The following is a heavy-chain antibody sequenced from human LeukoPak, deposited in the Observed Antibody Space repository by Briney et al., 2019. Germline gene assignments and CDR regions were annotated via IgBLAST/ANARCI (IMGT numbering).Heavy chain of an antibody. D-gene: IGHD3-22*01. Sequence: ASVKVSCKVSGYTSPFYGITWVRQAPGQGLEWMGWISTETQSPNYAQKLQDRLTITTDIATSTAYMELSSLRSEDTAVYYCARAGYYDSSGYYRPFDYWGQGTLVTVSS. CDR2: ISTETQSP. J-gene: IGHJ4*02. CDR3: ARAGYYDSSGYYRPFDY. V-gene: IGHV1-18*01. CDR1: GYTSPFYG.